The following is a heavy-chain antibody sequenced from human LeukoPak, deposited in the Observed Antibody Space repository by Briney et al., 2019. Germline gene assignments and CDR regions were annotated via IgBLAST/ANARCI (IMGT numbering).Heavy chain of an antibody. D-gene: IGHD2-8*01. V-gene: IGHV3-23*01. CDR1: GFTFSSYA. CDR3: AKVSAGIWYNYFDY. Sequence: GGSLRLSCAASGFTFSSYAVSWVRQAPGKGLEWVSAISGSGGSTYYADSVKGRFTISRDNSKNTLYLQMNSLRAEDTAVYYCAKVSAGIWYNYFDYWGQGTLVTVSS. J-gene: IGHJ4*02. CDR2: ISGSGGST.